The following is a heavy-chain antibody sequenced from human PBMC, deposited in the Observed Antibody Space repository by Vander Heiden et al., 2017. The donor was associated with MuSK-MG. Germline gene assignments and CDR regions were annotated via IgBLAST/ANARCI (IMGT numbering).Heavy chain of an antibody. CDR2: IYYSGST. CDR1: GGSLSSSSYY. J-gene: IGHJ6*02. V-gene: IGHV4-39*01. Sequence: QLQLQESGPGLVKPSETLSLTCTVSGGSLSSSSYYWRWIRQPPGKGLEGIGSIYYSGSTYYNPSLKSRVTISVDTSKNQFSLKLSSVTAADTAVYYCARQGPSWPFSMGYYYYGMDVWGQGTTVTVSS. D-gene: IGHD2-21*01. CDR3: ARQGPSWPFSMGYYYYGMDV.